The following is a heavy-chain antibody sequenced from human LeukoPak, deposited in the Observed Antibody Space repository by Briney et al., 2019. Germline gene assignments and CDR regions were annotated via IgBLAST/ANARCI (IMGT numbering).Heavy chain of an antibody. CDR2: IDSDGSTA. D-gene: IGHD2/OR15-2a*01. Sequence: GGSLRLSCAASGFSFSGTWMHWVRQAPGKGLVWVSRIDSDGSTAIYADSVRGRFTISRDNAKNTLYLQMDSLRAEDTAVYFCTQQKKYGFDNRGQGNPVTVSS. CDR3: TQQKKYGFDN. J-gene: IGHJ4*02. CDR1: GFSFSGTW. V-gene: IGHV3-74*01.